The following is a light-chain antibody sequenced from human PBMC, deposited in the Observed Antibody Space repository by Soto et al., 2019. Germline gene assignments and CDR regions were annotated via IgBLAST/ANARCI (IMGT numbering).Light chain of an antibody. CDR2: AAS. Sequence: AIRMTQSPSSFSASTGDRVTITCRARQGSSSYLAWYQQKPGKAPKLLIYAASTLQSGVPSRFSGSGSGTDFTLTISCLQAEDFATYYCQQYYSYLSCGQGTKVEIK. CDR1: QGSSSY. J-gene: IGKJ1*01. CDR3: QQYYSYLS. V-gene: IGKV1-8*01.